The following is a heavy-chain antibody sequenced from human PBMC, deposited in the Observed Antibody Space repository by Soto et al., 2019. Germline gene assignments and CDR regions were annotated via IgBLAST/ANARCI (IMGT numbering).Heavy chain of an antibody. D-gene: IGHD5-18*01. J-gene: IGHJ5*02. Sequence: ASVKVSCKASGYTFTSYGISWVRQAPGQGLDWMGWISAYNGNTNYAQKLQGRVTMTTDTSTSTAYMELRSLKSDDTAVYYCAREGGYSSGYLDNWFDRWGQGTLVTVSS. CDR2: ISAYNGNT. CDR1: GYTFTSYG. V-gene: IGHV1-18*01. CDR3: AREGGYSSGYLDNWFDR.